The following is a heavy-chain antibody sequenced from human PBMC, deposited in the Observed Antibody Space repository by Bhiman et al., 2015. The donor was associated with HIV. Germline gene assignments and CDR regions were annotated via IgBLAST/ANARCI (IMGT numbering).Heavy chain of an antibody. CDR3: AKDQLLPLRYFDY. J-gene: IGHJ4*02. CDR1: GFTFSSYA. Sequence: EVQVLESGGGLVQPGGSLRLSCAASGFTFSSYAMSWVRQAPGKGLEWVSAISDSGGSIYYADSVRGRFTISRDNSKNTLYLQMNSLRAEDTAVYYCAKDQLLPLRYFDYWGQGTLVTVS. CDR2: ISDSGGSI. V-gene: IGHV3-23*01. D-gene: IGHD2/OR15-2a*01.